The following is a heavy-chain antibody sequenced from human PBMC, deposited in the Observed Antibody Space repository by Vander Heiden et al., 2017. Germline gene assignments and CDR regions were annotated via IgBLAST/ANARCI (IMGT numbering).Heavy chain of an antibody. J-gene: IGHJ4*02. CDR3: AKAPKVEMATVGLDY. CDR2: ISYDGSNK. V-gene: IGHV3-30*18. D-gene: IGHD4-4*01. CDR1: GFTFSSYG. Sequence: GGGVVQPGRSLRLSCAASGFTFSSYGMHWVRQAPGKGLEWVAVISYDGSNKYYADSVKGRFTISRDNSKNTLYLQMNSLRAEDTAVYYCAKAPKVEMATVGLDYWGQGTLVTASS.